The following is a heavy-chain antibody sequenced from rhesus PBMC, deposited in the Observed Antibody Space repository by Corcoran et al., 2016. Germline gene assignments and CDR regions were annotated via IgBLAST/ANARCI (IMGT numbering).Heavy chain of an antibody. CDR1: GGSISSNY. CDR2: ISGSGGST. Sequence: QLQLQESGPGLVKPSETLSLTCAVSGGSISSNYWSWIRQPPGKGLEWIGRISGSGGSTDSNPSLKSRVPISPDTAKNQFSLKLSSVAASDTAVYYCARDYYYDSGYYDYWGQGVLVTVSS. D-gene: IGHD3-28*01. CDR3: ARDYYYDSGYYDY. V-gene: IGHV4-173*01. J-gene: IGHJ4*01.